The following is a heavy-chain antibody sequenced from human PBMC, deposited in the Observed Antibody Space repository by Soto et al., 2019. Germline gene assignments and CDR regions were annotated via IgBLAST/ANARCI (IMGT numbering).Heavy chain of an antibody. D-gene: IGHD1-26*01. V-gene: IGHV4-38-2*01. Sequence: SETLSLTCAVSGYSISSGYYWGWIRQPPGKGLEWIGSIYHSGSTYYNPSLKSRVTISVDTSKHQFSLKLSSVTAADTAVYYRARRVEILIDYWGQGTLVTASS. J-gene: IGHJ4*02. CDR2: IYHSGST. CDR1: GYSISSGYY. CDR3: ARRVEILIDY.